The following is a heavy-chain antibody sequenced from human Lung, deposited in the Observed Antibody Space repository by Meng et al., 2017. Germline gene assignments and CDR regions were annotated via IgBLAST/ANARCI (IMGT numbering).Heavy chain of an antibody. CDR3: SGHVDY. CDR1: GFTFSNAW. Sequence: VRRVDPGGGFGQPGWSLSLSCAASGFTFSNAWMTWVRQAPGKGLELIGRMKSNVDGGTVDYAAAVKGRFFISRDDSENTFYLQMNSLKTEDTAVYYCSGHVDYWGHGTLVTVSS. J-gene: IGHJ4*01. CDR2: MKSNVDGGTV. V-gene: IGHV3-15*01.